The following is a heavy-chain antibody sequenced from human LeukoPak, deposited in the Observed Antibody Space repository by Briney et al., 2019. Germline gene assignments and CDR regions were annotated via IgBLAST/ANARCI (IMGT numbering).Heavy chain of an antibody. CDR3: ATHRTRRSNSLDF. J-gene: IGHJ4*02. CDR2: IEQNGREK. CDR1: GFTFSTYW. D-gene: IGHD6-13*01. V-gene: IGHV3-7*01. Sequence: GGSLRLSCAASGFTFSTYWMTWVRQAPGQGLEWVANIEQNGREKNYVDSVKGRFTISRDNAKNSLYLQMSSLRAEDTAVYYCATHRTRRSNSLDFWGRGTLVTVSS.